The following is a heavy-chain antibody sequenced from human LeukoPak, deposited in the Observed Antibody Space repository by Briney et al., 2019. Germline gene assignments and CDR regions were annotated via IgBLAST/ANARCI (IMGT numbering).Heavy chain of an antibody. V-gene: IGHV3-74*01. J-gene: IGHJ4*02. CDR3: VRGPRFSFGSAFDY. CDR2: VNGDGTTT. CDR1: GFTLSTYW. D-gene: IGHD5-18*01. Sequence: QAGGSLRLSCAASGFTLSTYWMHWVRQVPGKGLVWVSRVNGDGTTTTYADFLEGRFTISRDNAKNTLHLQMNSLRAEDTAVYYCVRGPRFSFGSAFDYWGQGTLVTVSS.